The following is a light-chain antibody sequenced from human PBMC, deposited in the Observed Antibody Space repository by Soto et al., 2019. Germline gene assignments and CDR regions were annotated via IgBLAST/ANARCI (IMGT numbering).Light chain of an antibody. CDR3: QQRSNWPPIT. CDR1: QGLSSY. V-gene: IGKV3-11*01. Sequence: EIVLTQSPATLSLSPGERATLSCRASQGLSSYLAWYQQKPGQAPRLLIYDASNRATGIPVRFRGSGSGTAFTLTISRLEPEDFAIYYCQQRSNWPPITFGQGTRLEIK. J-gene: IGKJ5*01. CDR2: DAS.